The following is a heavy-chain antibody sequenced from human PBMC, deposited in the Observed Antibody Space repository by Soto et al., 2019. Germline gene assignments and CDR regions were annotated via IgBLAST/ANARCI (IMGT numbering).Heavy chain of an antibody. Sequence: GGSLRLSCAASGFTVSSNYMSWVRQAPGKGLEWVSVIYSGGSTYYADSVKGRFTISRDNSKNTLYLQMNSLRAEDTAVYYCARESGVDAHMGMDVWGQGTTVTVSS. CDR1: GFTVSSNY. J-gene: IGHJ6*02. CDR3: ARESGVDAHMGMDV. V-gene: IGHV3-53*01. CDR2: IYSGGST. D-gene: IGHD2-8*01.